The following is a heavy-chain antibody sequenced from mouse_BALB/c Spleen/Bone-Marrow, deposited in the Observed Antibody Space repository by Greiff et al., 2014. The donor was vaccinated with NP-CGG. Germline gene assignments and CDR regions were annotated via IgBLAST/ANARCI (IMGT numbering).Heavy chain of an antibody. J-gene: IGHJ2*01. Sequence: EVKVVESGGGLVQPGGSLKLSCAASGFTFSSYTMSWVRQTPEKRLEWVAYISNGGGSTYYPDTVKGRFTIPRDNAKNTLYLQMSSLKSEDTAMYYCARRSAATYYFDYWGQGTTLTVSS. D-gene: IGHD1-2*01. V-gene: IGHV5-12-2*01. CDR3: ARRSAATYYFDY. CDR1: GFTFSSYT. CDR2: ISNGGGST.